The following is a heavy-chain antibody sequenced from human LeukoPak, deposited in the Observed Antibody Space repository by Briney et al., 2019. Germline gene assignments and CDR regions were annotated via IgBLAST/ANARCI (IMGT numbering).Heavy chain of an antibody. CDR1: GGSFSGYY. V-gene: IGHV4-34*01. CDR2: INHSGST. D-gene: IGHD3-22*01. CDR3: VAVVINGAFDI. J-gene: IGHJ3*02. Sequence: SETLSLTCAVYGGSFSGYYWSWIRQPPGKGLEWIGEINHSGSTNYNPSLKSRVTISVDTSKNQFSLKLSSVTAADTAVYYCVAVVINGAFDIWGQGTMVTVSS.